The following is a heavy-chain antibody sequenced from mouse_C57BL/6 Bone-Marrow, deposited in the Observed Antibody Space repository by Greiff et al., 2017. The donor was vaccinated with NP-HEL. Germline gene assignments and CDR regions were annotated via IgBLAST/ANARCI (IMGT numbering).Heavy chain of an antibody. CDR2: IDPSDSYT. CDR1: GYTFTSYW. J-gene: IGHJ4*01. D-gene: IGHD2-4*01. CDR3: ARLGDYDEGDAMDY. V-gene: IGHV1-59*01. Sequence: QVQLQQPGAELVRPGTSVKLSCKASGYTFTSYWMHWVKQRPGQGLEWIGVIDPSDSYTNYKQKFKGKATLTVDTSSSTAYMQLSSLTSEDSAVYYCARLGDYDEGDAMDYWGQGTSVTVSS.